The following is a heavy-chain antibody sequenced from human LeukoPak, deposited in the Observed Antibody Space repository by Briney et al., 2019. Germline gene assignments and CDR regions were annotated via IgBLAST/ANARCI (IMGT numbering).Heavy chain of an antibody. CDR1: GGTFSSYA. CDR2: ISAYNGNT. J-gene: IGHJ6*02. CDR3: ARDLSGSYSLGMDV. Sequence: ASVKVSCKASGGTFSSYAISWVRQAPGQGLEWMGWISAYNGNTNYAQKLQGRVTMTTDTSTSTAYMELRSLRSDDTAVYYCARDLSGSYSLGMDVWGQGTTVTVSS. D-gene: IGHD1-26*01. V-gene: IGHV1-18*01.